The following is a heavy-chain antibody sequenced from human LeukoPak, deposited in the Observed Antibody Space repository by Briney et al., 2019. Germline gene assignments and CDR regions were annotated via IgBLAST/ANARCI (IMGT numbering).Heavy chain of an antibody. CDR1: GGSFSGYY. J-gene: IGHJ4*02. CDR2: INHSGST. Sequence: SETLSLTCAVYGGSFSGYYWSWIRQPPGKGLEWIGEINHSGSTNYNPSLKSRVTISVDTSKNQFSLKLSSVTAADTALYYCARLRDGDYGGYFDYWGQGTLVTASS. CDR3: ARLRDGDYGGYFDY. D-gene: IGHD4-23*01. V-gene: IGHV4-34*01.